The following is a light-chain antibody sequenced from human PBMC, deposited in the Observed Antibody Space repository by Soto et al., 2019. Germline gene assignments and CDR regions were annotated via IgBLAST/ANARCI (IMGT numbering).Light chain of an antibody. CDR3: QSYDSSLSGYVV. V-gene: IGLV1-40*01. CDR1: SFNIGAGYD. Sequence: QSVLTQPPSVSGAPGQRVTISCTGSSFNIGAGYDVHWYQQLPGTAPKLIIYGNSHRPSGVPDRFSGSKSGTSASLAITGLQAEDEADYYCQSYDSSLSGYVVFGGGTKLTVL. CDR2: GNS. J-gene: IGLJ2*01.